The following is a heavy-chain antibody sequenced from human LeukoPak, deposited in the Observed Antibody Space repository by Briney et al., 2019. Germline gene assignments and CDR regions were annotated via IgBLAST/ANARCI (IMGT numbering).Heavy chain of an antibody. V-gene: IGHV4-4*07. J-gene: IGHJ5*02. D-gene: IGHD2/OR15-2a*01. CDR3: ARVHGYYSGWFDL. Sequence: SETLSLTCTVYGVSISNFYWSWIRQPAGKGLEWIGRIYNSGSTKYNPSLKSRVTISLDKSKNQFSLKLSSVTAADTAVYYCARVHGYYSGWFDLWGQGTLVTVFS. CDR1: GVSISNFY. CDR2: IYNSGST.